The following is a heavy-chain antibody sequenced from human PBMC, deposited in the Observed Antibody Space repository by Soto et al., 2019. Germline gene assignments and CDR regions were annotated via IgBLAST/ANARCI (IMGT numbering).Heavy chain of an antibody. Sequence: QVQLVQSGAEVKKPGASVKVSCKASGYTFTSSGISWVRQAPGHGLEWMGWISTDHGNTNYAQHLQGRVSMTTDTSTSTAYMDLRSLRSDDTAVYYCARDQGSTTLGVYSMDYDGMDVWGQGTTGTVSS. CDR2: ISTDHGNT. CDR1: GYTFTSSG. V-gene: IGHV1-18*01. D-gene: IGHD2-8*01. J-gene: IGHJ6*02. CDR3: ARDQGSTTLGVYSMDYDGMDV.